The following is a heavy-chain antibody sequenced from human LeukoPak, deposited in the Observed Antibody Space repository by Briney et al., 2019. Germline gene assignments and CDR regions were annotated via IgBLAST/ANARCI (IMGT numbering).Heavy chain of an antibody. D-gene: IGHD2-15*01. CDR3: ARGGGLDV. J-gene: IGHJ3*01. Sequence: GGSLRLSCAASGFTFSSYWMNWARQAPGKGLEWVASINHNGNVNYYVDSVKGRFTISRDNAKNSLYLQMSNLRAEDTAAYFCARGGGLDVWGQGTMVTVSS. CDR1: GFTFSSYW. V-gene: IGHV3-7*03. CDR2: INHNGNVN.